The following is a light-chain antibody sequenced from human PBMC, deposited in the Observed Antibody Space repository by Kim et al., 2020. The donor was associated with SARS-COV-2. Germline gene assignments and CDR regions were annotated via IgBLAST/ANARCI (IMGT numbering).Light chain of an antibody. J-gene: IGLJ2*01. CDR1: SSNIGRNY. Sequence: GQRVPINRNRRSSNIGRNYVYWYQQLPGAAPILLIYRNNQRPSGVPDRFSGSKSGTSASLAISGLRSEDEADYYCAAWADSLSGVVFGGGTQLTVL. CDR3: AAWADSLSGVV. CDR2: RNN. V-gene: IGLV1-47*01.